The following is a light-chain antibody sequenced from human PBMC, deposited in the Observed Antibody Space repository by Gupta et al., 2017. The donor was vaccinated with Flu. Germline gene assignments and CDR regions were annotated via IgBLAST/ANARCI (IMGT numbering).Light chain of an antibody. CDR1: SSDVGGYNY. Sequence: QSTLTQPASVSESPGQSITISCTGTSSDVGGYNYVSWYRQHPGKAPKLMIHQVSYPPSGVSNRFSGTKSGNTASLTISGLQAEDEADYYCSSYTSSNTLVFGGGTKLTVL. CDR3: SSYTSSNTLV. CDR2: QVS. V-gene: IGLV2-14*01. J-gene: IGLJ2*01.